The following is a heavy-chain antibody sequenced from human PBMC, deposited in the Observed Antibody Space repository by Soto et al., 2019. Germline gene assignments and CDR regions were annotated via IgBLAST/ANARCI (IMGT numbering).Heavy chain of an antibody. CDR3: ATSQKGYNWNYFDH. Sequence: SETLSLTCAVSGGSISGSYYYWGWLRQSPGQGPEWIGSVFYTGLTSYNPSLESRVSVSVDTSKNQFSLKVSGVFAADTAVYYCATSQKGYNWNYFDHWRQGALVTVSS. CDR1: GGSISGSYYY. CDR2: VFYTGLT. D-gene: IGHD1-20*01. V-gene: IGHV4-39*01. J-gene: IGHJ4*02.